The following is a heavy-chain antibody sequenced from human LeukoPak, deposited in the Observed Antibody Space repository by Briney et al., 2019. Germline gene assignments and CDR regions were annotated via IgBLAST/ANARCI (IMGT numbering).Heavy chain of an antibody. CDR2: IYYSGST. J-gene: IGHJ4*02. D-gene: IGHD4-17*01. CDR3: ARDLSGDQPFDY. CDR1: GGSISSYY. V-gene: IGHV4-59*01. Sequence: SETLSLTCTVSGGSISSYYWSWIRQPPGKGLEWIGYIYYSGSTNYNPSLKSRVTISVDTSKNQFSLKLSSVTAADTAVYYCARDLSGDQPFDYWGQGTLVTVSS.